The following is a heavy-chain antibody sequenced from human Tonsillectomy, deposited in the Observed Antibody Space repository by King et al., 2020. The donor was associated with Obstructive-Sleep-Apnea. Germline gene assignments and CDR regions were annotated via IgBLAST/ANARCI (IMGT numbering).Heavy chain of an antibody. D-gene: IGHD3-22*01. CDR3: ARGEYYYDSSGYYDSAFDI. J-gene: IGHJ3*02. CDR1: GFTFNTYS. CDR2: ISSSSSPK. Sequence: VQLVESGGGLVQPGGSLRLSCAASGFTFNTYSINWVRQAPGKGLEWVSYISSSSSPKKYADSVKGRFTISIDNAKNSLYLQMNSLRAEDTAVYYCARGEYYYDSSGYYDSAFDIWGQGTMVTVSS. V-gene: IGHV3-48*01.